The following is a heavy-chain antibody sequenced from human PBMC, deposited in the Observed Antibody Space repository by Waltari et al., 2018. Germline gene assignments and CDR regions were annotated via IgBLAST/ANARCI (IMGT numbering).Heavy chain of an antibody. V-gene: IGHV3-23*01. Sequence: EVQLLESGGGLVQPGGSLRLSCAASGFTFSSYAMSWVRQAPGKGLEWVSAISGSGGSTYYADSVKGRFTISRDNSKNTLYLQMNSLRAEDTAVYYCARDLWWDIAVAGHDAFDIWGQGTMVTVSS. J-gene: IGHJ3*02. CDR1: GFTFSSYA. CDR2: ISGSGGST. CDR3: ARDLWWDIAVAGHDAFDI. D-gene: IGHD6-19*01.